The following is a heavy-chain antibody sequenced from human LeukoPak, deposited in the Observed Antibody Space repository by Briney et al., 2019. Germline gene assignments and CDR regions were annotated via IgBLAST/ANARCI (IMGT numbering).Heavy chain of an antibody. CDR3: ARDWTYYYDSSGYYQDC. J-gene: IGHJ4*02. D-gene: IGHD3-22*01. CDR1: GFTFSVYS. CDR2: IKNSSSVI. V-gene: IGHV3-21*05. Sequence: GGSLRLSCTASGFTFSVYSMIWVRQAPGTGLEWLSYIKNSSSVISYADSVKGRFTISRDNAKNSLYLQMNSLRAEDTAVYYCARDWTYYYDSSGYYQDCWGQGTLVTVSS.